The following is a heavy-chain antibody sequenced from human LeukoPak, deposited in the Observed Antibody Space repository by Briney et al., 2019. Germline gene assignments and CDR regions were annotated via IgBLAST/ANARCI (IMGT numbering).Heavy chain of an antibody. J-gene: IGHJ4*02. CDR1: GYTFTRYH. V-gene: IGHV1-46*01. Sequence: ASEKVSCKASGYTFTRYHIHWVRQAPGQGLEWMGVINPSGGPATYAQKFQGRVTLTRDTSTTTVYMEVNSLRSDDTAVYYCAREAIFGVVREYYFDLWGQGTLVTVS. CDR2: INPSGGPA. CDR3: AREAIFGVVREYYFDL. D-gene: IGHD3-3*01.